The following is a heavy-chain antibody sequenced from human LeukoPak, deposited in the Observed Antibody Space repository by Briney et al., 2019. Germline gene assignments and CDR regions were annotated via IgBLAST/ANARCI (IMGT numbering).Heavy chain of an antibody. J-gene: IGHJ6*03. CDR2: MNPNSGNT. Sequence: ASVKVSCKASGYTFTSYDTNWVRQATGQGLEWMGWMNPNSGNTGYAQEFQGRVTMTRNTSINTAYMELSSLRSEDTAVYYCARGLRSCSGGSCYFSPPDYYYMDVWGKGTTVTISS. V-gene: IGHV1-8*01. D-gene: IGHD2-15*01. CDR3: ARGLRSCSGGSCYFSPPDYYYMDV. CDR1: GYTFTSYD.